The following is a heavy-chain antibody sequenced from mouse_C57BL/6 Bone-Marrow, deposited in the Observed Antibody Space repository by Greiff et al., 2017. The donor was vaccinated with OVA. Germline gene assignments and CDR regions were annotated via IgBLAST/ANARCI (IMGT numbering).Heavy chain of an antibody. V-gene: IGHV7-1*01. CDR3: ARDENYGSSYWFAY. CDR2: SRNKASDYTT. CDR1: GFTFSDFY. Sequence: EVMLVDSGGGLVQSGRSLRLSCATSGFTFSDFYMEWVRQAPGKGLEWIAASRNKASDYTTEYSASVKGRFIVSRDTSQSILYLQMNALRAEDTAIYYCARDENYGSSYWFAYWGQGTLVTVSA. D-gene: IGHD1-1*01. J-gene: IGHJ3*01.